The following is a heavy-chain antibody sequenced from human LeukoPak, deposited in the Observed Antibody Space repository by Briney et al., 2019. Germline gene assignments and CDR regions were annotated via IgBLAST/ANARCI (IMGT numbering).Heavy chain of an antibody. CDR3: ARGSRDYYDSSGYYYYYYGMDV. CDR1: GFTFSSYW. V-gene: IGHV3-7*01. CDR2: IKQDGSEK. Sequence: GGSLRLSCAASGFTFSSYWMSWVRQAPGKGLEWVANIKQDGSEKYYVDSVKGRFTTPRDNAKNSLYLQMNSLRAEDTAVYYCARGSRDYYDSSGYYYYYYGMDVWGQGTTVTVSS. J-gene: IGHJ6*02. D-gene: IGHD3-22*01.